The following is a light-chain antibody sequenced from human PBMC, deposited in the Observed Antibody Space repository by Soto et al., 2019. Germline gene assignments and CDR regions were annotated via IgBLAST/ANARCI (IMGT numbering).Light chain of an antibody. V-gene: IGLV1-44*01. CDR2: GNN. CDR3: FSYAGNSVYV. J-gene: IGLJ1*01. CDR1: SSNIGRNS. Sequence: QSVLTQAPSVSGTPGQRVTITCSGSSSNIGRNSVNWYQHLPGTAPKLLTHGNNHRPSGVPDRFSGSKSGYTASLTISGLQAEDAADYYCFSYAGNSVYVFGTGTKVTVL.